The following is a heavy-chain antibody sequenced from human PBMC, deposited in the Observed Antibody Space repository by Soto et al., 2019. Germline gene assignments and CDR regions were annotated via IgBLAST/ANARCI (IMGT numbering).Heavy chain of an antibody. D-gene: IGHD3-22*01. V-gene: IGHV3-23*01. CDR3: AKGSRSSGYYYDN. CDR1: GFTFSSYA. Sequence: GSLRLSCAASGFTFSSYAMSWVRQAPGKGLEWVSVISGSGGSTDYADSVKGRFSISRDNSKNTLYLQMNSLRAEDTAVYYCAKGSRSSGYYYDNWGQGTLVTVSS. J-gene: IGHJ4*02. CDR2: ISGSGGST.